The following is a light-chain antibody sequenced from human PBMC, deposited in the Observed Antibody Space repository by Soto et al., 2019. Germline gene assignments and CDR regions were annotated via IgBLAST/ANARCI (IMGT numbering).Light chain of an antibody. Sequence: DIQMTQSPSTLSASTGDRVTITCRASQSISSWLAWYQQKPGKAPKLLIYDASSLQSGVPSRFSGSGSGTEFTLTNSSLQPDDSATYYCQQYNSYSTFGPGTKVDIK. J-gene: IGKJ3*01. V-gene: IGKV1-5*01. CDR3: QQYNSYST. CDR1: QSISSW. CDR2: DAS.